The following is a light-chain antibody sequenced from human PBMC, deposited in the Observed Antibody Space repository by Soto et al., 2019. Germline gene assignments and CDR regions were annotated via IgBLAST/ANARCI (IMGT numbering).Light chain of an antibody. J-gene: IGLJ3*02. Sequence: SVLTQPASLSGSPGQSITLTCTGTSSDIGSYNYVSWYQQHPAKAPKLLIFDVSYRPSGISDRFSGSKSGNTASLTISGLQPEDEADYYCSSYGASATLFGGGTKVTVL. CDR2: DVS. V-gene: IGLV2-14*03. CDR3: SSYGASATL. CDR1: SSDIGSYNY.